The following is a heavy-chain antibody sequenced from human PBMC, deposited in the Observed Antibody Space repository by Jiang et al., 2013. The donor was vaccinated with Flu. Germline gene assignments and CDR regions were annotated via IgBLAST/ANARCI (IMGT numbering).Heavy chain of an antibody. J-gene: IGHJ5*02. CDR2: IYYSGST. CDR1: GGSISSSSYY. V-gene: IGHV4-39*07. D-gene: IGHD3-3*01. CDR3: AGGAIFGRFGP. Sequence: GPGLVKPSETLSLTCTVSGGSISSSSYYWGWIRQPPGKGLEWIGSIYYSGSTYYNPSLKSRVTISVDTSKNQFSLKLSSVTAADTAVYYCAGGAIFGRFGPWGQGNPGSPSPQ.